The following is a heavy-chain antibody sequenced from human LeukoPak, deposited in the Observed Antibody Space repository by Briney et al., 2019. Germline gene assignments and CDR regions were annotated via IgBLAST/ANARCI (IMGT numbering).Heavy chain of an antibody. D-gene: IGHD4-11*01. CDR3: AKGDSNYYFDY. J-gene: IGHJ4*02. V-gene: IGHV3-33*06. Sequence: QSGGSLRLSCAASGFTFSSYGMHWVRQAPGKGLEWVAVIWHDGSNKYYADSVKGRFTISRDNSKNTLYLQMNSLRAEDTAVYYCAKGDSNYYFDYWGQGTLVTVSS. CDR1: GFTFSSYG. CDR2: IWHDGSNK.